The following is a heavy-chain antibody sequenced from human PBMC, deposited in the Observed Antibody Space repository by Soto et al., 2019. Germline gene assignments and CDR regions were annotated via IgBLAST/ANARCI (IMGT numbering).Heavy chain of an antibody. D-gene: IGHD3-3*01. CDR2: IKSKTDGGTT. V-gene: IGHV3-15*01. CDR3: TTIVYHYDFWSGYFFFDY. Sequence: GGPLRFPLAPLGFISRNPWRAWVRQAQGKGLEWVGRIKSKTDGGTTDYAAPVKGRFTISRDDSKNTLYLQMNSLKTEDTAVYYCTTIVYHYDFWSGYFFFDYWGQGTPVTVSS. CDR1: GFISRNPW. J-gene: IGHJ4*02.